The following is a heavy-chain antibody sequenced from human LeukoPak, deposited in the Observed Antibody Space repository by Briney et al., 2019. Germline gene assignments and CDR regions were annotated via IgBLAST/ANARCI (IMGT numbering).Heavy chain of an antibody. D-gene: IGHD1-26*01. Sequence: ASVKVSCKASGYTFTGYYMHWVRQAPGQGLEWMGRINPNSGGTNYAQKFQGRVTMTRDTSISTVYMELSRLRSDDTAVYYCARVREGGAIDYWGQGTLVTVSS. CDR2: INPNSGGT. CDR3: ARVREGGAIDY. J-gene: IGHJ4*02. CDR1: GYTFTGYY. V-gene: IGHV1-2*06.